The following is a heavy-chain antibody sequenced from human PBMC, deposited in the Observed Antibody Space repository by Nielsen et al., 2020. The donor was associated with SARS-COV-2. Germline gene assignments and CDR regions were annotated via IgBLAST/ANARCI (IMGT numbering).Heavy chain of an antibody. Sequence: GESLKISCTASGFSFMTYNMHWVRQAPGKGLEWVAAILHYGGNVYHADSVKGRFTISRDNSRNTLYLQMNSLRAEDTAVYYCAREHAFGVVISYDYWGQGTLVTVSS. CDR2: ILHYGGNV. J-gene: IGHJ4*02. CDR1: GFSFMTYN. V-gene: IGHV3-30*04. CDR3: AREHAFGVVISYDY. D-gene: IGHD3-3*01.